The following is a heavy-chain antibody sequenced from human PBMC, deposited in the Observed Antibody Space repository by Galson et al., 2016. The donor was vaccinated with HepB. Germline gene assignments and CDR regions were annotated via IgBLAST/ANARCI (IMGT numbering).Heavy chain of an antibody. CDR3: ASRGSDATPDFDY. CDR2: ISYDGSNK. D-gene: IGHD2-21*02. V-gene: IGHV3-30-3*01. CDR1: GFTFSTYA. J-gene: IGHJ4*02. Sequence: SLRLSCAGSGFTFSTYAMHWVRQAPGKGLEWVAVISYDGSNKYYADSVKGRFTISRDNSNNTLYLQVNSLRAEDTAVYYCASRGSDATPDFDYWGQGTLVTVSS.